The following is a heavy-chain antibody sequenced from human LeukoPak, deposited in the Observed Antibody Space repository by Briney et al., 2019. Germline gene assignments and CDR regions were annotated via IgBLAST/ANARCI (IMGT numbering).Heavy chain of an antibody. CDR1: QFSFSNNW. V-gene: IGHV3-7*01. CDR3: ARAKSVTTNWFDP. CDR2: IKQDGSDK. Sequence: GGSLRLSCVACQFSFSNNWMSWVRQAPGKGLELVANIKQDGSDKYYADSVKGRFTISRENAKNSVYLQMNSLRAEDTAVYYCARAKSVTTNWFDPWGQGTLVTVSS. J-gene: IGHJ5*02. D-gene: IGHD4-11*01.